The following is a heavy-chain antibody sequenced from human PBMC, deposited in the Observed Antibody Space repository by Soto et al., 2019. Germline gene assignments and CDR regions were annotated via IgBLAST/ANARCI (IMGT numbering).Heavy chain of an antibody. Sequence: QPGGSLRLSCAASGFTFSSYGMHWVRQAPGKGLEWVAVIWYDGSNKYYADSVKGRFTISRDNSKNTLYLQMNSLRAEDTAVYYCARTLEYSSSSPYWGQGTLVTVSS. J-gene: IGHJ4*02. CDR1: GFTFSSYG. CDR2: IWYDGSNK. D-gene: IGHD6-6*01. V-gene: IGHV3-33*01. CDR3: ARTLEYSSSSPY.